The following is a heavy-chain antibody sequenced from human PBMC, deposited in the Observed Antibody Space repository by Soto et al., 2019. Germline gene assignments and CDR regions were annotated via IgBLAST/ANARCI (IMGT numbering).Heavy chain of an antibody. D-gene: IGHD6-13*01. Sequence: QVQLVQSGAEVKKPGASVKVSCKASGYTFISYGISWVRQAPGQGREWMGWISTYNGNTNYAQKLQGRVTMTTDTSTDTAYMELRSLRSNDTAVYYCARDGRAPAGTRIIIYFYGMDVWCHGTTVTVSS. CDR3: ARDGRAPAGTRIIIYFYGMDV. V-gene: IGHV1-18*01. J-gene: IGHJ6*02. CDR2: ISTYNGNT. CDR1: GYTFISYG.